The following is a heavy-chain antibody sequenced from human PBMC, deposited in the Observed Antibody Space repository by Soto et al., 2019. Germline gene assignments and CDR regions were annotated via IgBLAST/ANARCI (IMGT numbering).Heavy chain of an antibody. CDR2: IRSSPSAI. Sequence: EVQLMESGGGLVQPGGSLRLSCVASGFTFSSFSMNWVRQAPGKGLVWVSYIRSSPSAITYADSVKGRFTISRDNAKNSLYLQLNSLRAEDTAVYYCARDTAYAFDSWGQGTLVSVSS. CDR3: ARDTAYAFDS. D-gene: IGHD3-16*01. CDR1: GFTFSSFS. V-gene: IGHV3-48*01. J-gene: IGHJ4*02.